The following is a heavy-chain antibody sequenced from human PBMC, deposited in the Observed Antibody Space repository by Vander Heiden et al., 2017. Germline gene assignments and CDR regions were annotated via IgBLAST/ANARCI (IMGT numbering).Heavy chain of an antibody. D-gene: IGHD5-12*01. CDR1: GDFISNNYYY. CDR2: IYYSGTA. CDR3: ARARDGYLADYFDY. Sequence: QLQLQESGPGLVKPSETLSLTCEVSGDFISNNYYYWGWIRQPPGKGLEWIGNIYYSGTAFYNPSLKSRVTISVDTYTNQFSLRRRSVTAADTAVYYCARARDGYLADYFDYWGQGSLVTVSS. V-gene: IGHV4-39*01. J-gene: IGHJ4*02.